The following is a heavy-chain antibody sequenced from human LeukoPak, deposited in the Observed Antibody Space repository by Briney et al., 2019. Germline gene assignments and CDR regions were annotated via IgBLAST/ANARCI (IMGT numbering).Heavy chain of an antibody. CDR1: GFTFSSYW. CDR3: ARSYYDSSALDY. CDR2: ISSDGSST. J-gene: IGHJ4*02. D-gene: IGHD3-22*01. V-gene: IGHV3-74*01. Sequence: GGSLRLSCAASGFTFSSYWMHWVRQAPGKGLVWVSRISSDGSSTSYADSVKGRFTISRDNAKNTLYLQMNSLRAEDTAVYYCARSYYDSSALDYWGQGTLVTVSS.